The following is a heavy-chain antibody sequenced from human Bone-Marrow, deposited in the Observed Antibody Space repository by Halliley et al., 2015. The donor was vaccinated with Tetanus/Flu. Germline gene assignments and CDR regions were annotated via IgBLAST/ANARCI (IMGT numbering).Heavy chain of an antibody. CDR2: IYYSGST. J-gene: IGHJ5*02. Sequence: TLSLTCTVSGGSISSYYWNWIRQPPGKGPEWIGYIYYSGSTNYNPSLKSRVTISVDTSKNQFSLRLSSVTAADTAVYYCSRRQTGNSIYNWFDPWGQGTLVTVSS. V-gene: IGHV4-59*01. D-gene: IGHD7-27*01. CDR3: SRRQTGNSIYNWFDP. CDR1: GGSISSYY.